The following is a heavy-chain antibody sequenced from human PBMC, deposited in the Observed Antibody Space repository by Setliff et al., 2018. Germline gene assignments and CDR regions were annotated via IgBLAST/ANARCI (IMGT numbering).Heavy chain of an antibody. J-gene: IGHJ6*03. V-gene: IGHV1-18*01. CDR1: GYTFAKYG. CDR3: ARERGDIVTTTSYYYYLDV. D-gene: IGHD5-12*01. Sequence: ASVKVSRKAFGYTFAKYGTSWVRQAPGQGLEWMGWISGYNGYTVYAQKLQGRVTITTDESTSTAYMELSRLRSEDTAVYYCARERGDIVTTTSYYYYLDVWGKGTTVTVSS. CDR2: ISGYNGYT.